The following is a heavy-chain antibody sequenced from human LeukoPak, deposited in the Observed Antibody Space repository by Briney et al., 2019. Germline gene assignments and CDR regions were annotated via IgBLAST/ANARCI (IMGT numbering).Heavy chain of an antibody. J-gene: IGHJ5*02. Sequence: GGSLRLSCAASGFTFDDYAMHWVRQAPGKGLEWVSGISWNSGSIGYADSVKGRFTISRDNAKNSLYLQMNSLRAEDTALYYCAKDINYDSSGYYSTWGQGTLVTVSS. CDR3: AKDINYDSSGYYST. CDR2: ISWNSGSI. D-gene: IGHD3-22*01. CDR1: GFTFDDYA. V-gene: IGHV3-9*01.